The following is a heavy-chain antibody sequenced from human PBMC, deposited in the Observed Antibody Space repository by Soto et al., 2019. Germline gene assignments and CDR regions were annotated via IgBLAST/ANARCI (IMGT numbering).Heavy chain of an antibody. CDR3: ARDVGYKAFDI. CDR1: GFTFSSYG. D-gene: IGHD1-1*01. J-gene: IGHJ3*02. CDR2: IKPDGSKK. Sequence: GGSLRLSCAASGFTFSSYGMHWVRQAPGKGLEWVAHIKPDGSKKDYADSVKGRFTISRDNAKNSLYLQMNSLRVEDTAVYFCARDVGYKAFDIWGQGTLVTVSS. V-gene: IGHV3-7*01.